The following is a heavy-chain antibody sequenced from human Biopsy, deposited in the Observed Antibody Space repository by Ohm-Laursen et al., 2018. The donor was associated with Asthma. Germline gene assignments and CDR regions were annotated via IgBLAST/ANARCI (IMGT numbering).Heavy chain of an antibody. CDR3: ARHWSGNGWEDVHNWFDP. CDR2: VYYTGNT. J-gene: IGHJ5*02. Sequence: SDTLSLTCTVSGASITTPNYWAWIRQPPGRGLEWLGSVYYTGNTIYSSSLRSRLTMSVDSSRSQFSLRLSSVTAADRGVYYCARHWSGNGWEDVHNWFDPWGPGIGVTASS. CDR1: GASITTPNY. V-gene: IGHV4-39*01. D-gene: IGHD6-19*01.